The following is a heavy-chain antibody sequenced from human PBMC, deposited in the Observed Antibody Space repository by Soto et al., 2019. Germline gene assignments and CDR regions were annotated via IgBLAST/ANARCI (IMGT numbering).Heavy chain of an antibody. CDR1: GGSFSGYY. CDR2: INHSGST. V-gene: IGHV4-34*01. J-gene: IGHJ4*02. D-gene: IGHD1-1*01. CDR3: ARGGNWRLDY. Sequence: SETLSLTCAVYGGSFSGYYWSWIRQPPGKGLEWIGEINHSGSTNYNPSLKSRVTISVDTSKNQFSLKLSSVTAADTAVYYCARGGNWRLDYWGQGALVTVSS.